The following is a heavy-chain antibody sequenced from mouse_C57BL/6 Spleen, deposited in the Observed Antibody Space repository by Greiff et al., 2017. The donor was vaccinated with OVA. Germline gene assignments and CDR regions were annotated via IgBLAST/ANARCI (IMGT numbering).Heavy chain of an antibody. J-gene: IGHJ3*01. CDR3: CKNRDYAWFAY. V-gene: IGHV2-5*01. Sequence: VKLVESGPGLVQPSQSLSITCTVSGFSLTSYGVHWVRQSPGKGLEWLGVIWRGGSTDYNAAFMSRLSITKDNYKSQVFFKKNSLQADDTSIYYCCKNRDYAWFAYWGQGTLVTVSA. D-gene: IGHD2-4*01. CDR2: IWRGGST. CDR1: GFSLTSYG.